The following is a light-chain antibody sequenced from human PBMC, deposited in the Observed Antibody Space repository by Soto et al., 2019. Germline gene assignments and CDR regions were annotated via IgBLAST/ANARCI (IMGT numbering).Light chain of an antibody. CDR1: SSNIGSNT. CDR3: AAWDDSLNGWV. Sequence: QLVLTQAPSASGTPGQRVAISCSGSSSNIGSNTVNWYQQVPGTAPKLLIYFNNQRPSGVPDRFSGSKSGTSASLAISGLQSEDEADYYCAAWDDSLNGWVFGGGTKLTVL. CDR2: FNN. V-gene: IGLV1-44*01. J-gene: IGLJ3*02.